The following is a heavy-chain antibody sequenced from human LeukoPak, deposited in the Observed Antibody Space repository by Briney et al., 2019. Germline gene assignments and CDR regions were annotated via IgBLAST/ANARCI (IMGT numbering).Heavy chain of an antibody. D-gene: IGHD6-19*01. V-gene: IGHV4-4*07. Sequence: SETLPLTCTVSGGSISSYYWSWIRQPAGKGLEWIGRIYTSGSTNYNPSLKSRVTMSVDTSKNQFSLKLSSVTAADTAVYYCARDQGIAVAGPFDYWGQGTLVTVSS. CDR2: IYTSGST. J-gene: IGHJ4*02. CDR1: GGSISSYY. CDR3: ARDQGIAVAGPFDY.